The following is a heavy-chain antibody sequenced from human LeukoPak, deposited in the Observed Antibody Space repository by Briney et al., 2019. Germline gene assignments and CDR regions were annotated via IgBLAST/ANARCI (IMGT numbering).Heavy chain of an antibody. CDR2: INHSGST. V-gene: IGHV4-38-2*02. CDR3: ANGYSYGRD. CDR1: GYPISSGYY. Sequence: SETLSLTCTVSGYPISSGYYWGWIRQPPGKGLEWIGEINHSGSTNYNPSLKSRVTISVDTSKNQFSLKLSSVTAADTAVYYCANGYSYGRDWGQGTLVTVSS. D-gene: IGHD5-18*01. J-gene: IGHJ4*02.